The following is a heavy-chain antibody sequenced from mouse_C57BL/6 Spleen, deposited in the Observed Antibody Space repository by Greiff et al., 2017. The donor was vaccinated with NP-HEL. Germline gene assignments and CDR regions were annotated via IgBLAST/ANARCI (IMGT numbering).Heavy chain of an antibody. V-gene: IGHV1-52*01. CDR1: GYTFTSYW. CDR3: ASPFDYGSSLAY. D-gene: IGHD1-1*01. CDR2: IDPSDSET. J-gene: IGHJ3*01. Sequence: QVQLQQPGAELVRPGSSVKLSCKASGYTFTSYWMHWVKQRPIQGLEWIGNIDPSDSETHYNQKFKDKATLTVDKSSSTAYMQLSSLTSEDSAVYYCASPFDYGSSLAYWGQGTLVTVSA.